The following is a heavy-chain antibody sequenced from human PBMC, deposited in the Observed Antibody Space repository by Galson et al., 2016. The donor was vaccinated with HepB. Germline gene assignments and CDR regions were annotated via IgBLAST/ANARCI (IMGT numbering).Heavy chain of an antibody. D-gene: IGHD6-19*01. J-gene: IGHJ6*02. Sequence: SLRLSCAASGFTFSSYGMHWARQAPGKGLEWLAVIWYDGSNKYYADSVKGRFIISRDNSQNTLYLQMNSLGAEDTAVYYCAREAHIAVALLDVWGQGTTVTVSS. CDR3: AREAHIAVALLDV. CDR2: IWYDGSNK. CDR1: GFTFSSYG. V-gene: IGHV3-33*01.